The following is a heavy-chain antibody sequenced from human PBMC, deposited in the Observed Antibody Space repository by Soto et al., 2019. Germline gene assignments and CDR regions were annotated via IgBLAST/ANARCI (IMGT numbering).Heavy chain of an antibody. D-gene: IGHD2-2*01. J-gene: IGHJ6*02. CDR1: GGTFSSYA. Sequence: QVQLVQSGAEVKKPGSSVKVSCKASGGTFSSYAISWVRQAPGQGLEWMGGIIPIPGTVNYAQKFQCKVTITADESTSTAYMELSSLRSEDTAVYYCARSQGSSTSLEIYYYYYYGMDVWGQGTTVTVS. CDR3: ARSQGSSTSLEIYYYYYYGMDV. CDR2: IIPIPGTV. V-gene: IGHV1-69*01.